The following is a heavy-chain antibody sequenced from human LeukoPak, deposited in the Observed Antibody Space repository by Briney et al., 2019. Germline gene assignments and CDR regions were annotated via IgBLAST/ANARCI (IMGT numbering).Heavy chain of an antibody. CDR2: IYYSGRT. V-gene: IGHV4-59*01. D-gene: IGHD3-9*01. J-gene: IGHJ4*02. CDR1: GGSISSYY. Sequence: SETLSLTCTVSGGSISSYYWSWIRQPPGKGLEWIGYIYYSGRTNYNPSLKSRVTISVDTSKNQFSLKLSSVTAADTAVYYCARGTPGYYLFWGQGTLVTVSS. CDR3: ARGTPGYYLF.